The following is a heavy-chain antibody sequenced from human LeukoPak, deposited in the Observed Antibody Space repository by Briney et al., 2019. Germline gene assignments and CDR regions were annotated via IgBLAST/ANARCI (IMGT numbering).Heavy chain of an antibody. J-gene: IGHJ6*02. CDR3: AKATSPAWVDYDFWSGYPPAWQSYYYGMDV. V-gene: IGHV3-23*01. D-gene: IGHD3-3*01. Sequence: PGGSLRLSCAASGFTFSSYAMSWVRQASAKGLAWVSALSGSCGSTYYADSVKGRFTISRDNSNNTLYLQMNSLRAEDTAVYYCAKATSPAWVDYDFWSGYPPAWQSYYYGMDVWGQGTTVTVSS. CDR1: GFTFSSYA. CDR2: LSGSCGST.